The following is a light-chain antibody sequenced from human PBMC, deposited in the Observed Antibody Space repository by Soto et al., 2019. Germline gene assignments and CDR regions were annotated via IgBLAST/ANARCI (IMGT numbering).Light chain of an antibody. V-gene: IGLV2-11*01. J-gene: IGLJ3*02. CDR2: DVT. Sequence: QSALTQPRSVSGSPGQSVTISCTGTSSDVGRYNHVSWYQHHPGNAPKLRIYDVTKRPSGVPDRFAGSKSGNTASLTISGRQAEDEADYYCCSFAASYTLVFGGGTKRTVL. CDR3: CSFAASYTLV. CDR1: SSDVGRYNH.